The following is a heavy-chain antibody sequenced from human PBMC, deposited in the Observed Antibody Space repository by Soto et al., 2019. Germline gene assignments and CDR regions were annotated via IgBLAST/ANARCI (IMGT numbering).Heavy chain of an antibody. D-gene: IGHD6-13*01. CDR1: GYTFTSYY. V-gene: IGHV1-46*01. CDR2: IDPSGGST. CDR3: ARVTSSSWYGLGVYYFDY. J-gene: IGHJ4*02. Sequence: QVQLVQSGAEVKKPGASVKVSCKASGYTFTSYYLHWVRQAPGQGLEWMGIIDPSGGSTSNAQKFQDRVTMTRDTSTSTVYMELSSLRSEDTAVYYCARVTSSSWYGLGVYYFDYWGQGTLVTVSS.